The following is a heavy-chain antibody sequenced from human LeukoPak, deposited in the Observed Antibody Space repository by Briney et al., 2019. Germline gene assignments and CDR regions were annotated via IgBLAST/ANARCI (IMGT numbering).Heavy chain of an antibody. CDR2: IYYSGST. CDR1: GGSISSSSYY. Sequence: SETLSLTCIVSGGSISSSSYYWGWIRQAPGKGLEWIGSIYYSGSTYYNPSLQSRVTISVDTSKNQFSLKLSSVTAADTAVYYCARGIVVVPASFDPWGQGTLVTVSS. J-gene: IGHJ5*02. V-gene: IGHV4-39*07. CDR3: ARGIVVVPASFDP. D-gene: IGHD2-2*01.